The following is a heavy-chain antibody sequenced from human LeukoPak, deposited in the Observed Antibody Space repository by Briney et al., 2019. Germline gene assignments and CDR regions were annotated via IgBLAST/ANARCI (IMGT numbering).Heavy chain of an antibody. V-gene: IGHV3-9*01. CDR3: AKLLRELLVDY. CDR2: ISWNGDII. D-gene: IGHD1-26*01. Sequence: GRSLRLSCAASGFTLDDYAMHWVRQAPGKGLEWVSGISWNGDIIGSADSVKGRFTISRDNARNSLYLQMNSLRAEDTAVYYCAKLLRELLVDYWGQGTLVTVSS. CDR1: GFTLDDYA. J-gene: IGHJ4*02.